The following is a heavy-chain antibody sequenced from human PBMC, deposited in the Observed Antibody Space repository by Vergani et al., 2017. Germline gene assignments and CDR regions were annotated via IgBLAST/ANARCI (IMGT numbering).Heavy chain of an antibody. CDR2: LTGGGGST. V-gene: IGHV3-23*01. Sequence: EVQLLESGGSLKQPGGSVRLSCAASGFTFSTYAMHWVRQAPGKGLDWGSALTGGGGSTYYADSFKVRFIISRDNSRDTPYLQMNSLRPEDTATYYCVKDAGSYENFFDSWGQGTLVTVSS. D-gene: IGHD1-26*01. CDR1: GFTFSTYA. CDR3: VKDAGSYENFFDS. J-gene: IGHJ4*02.